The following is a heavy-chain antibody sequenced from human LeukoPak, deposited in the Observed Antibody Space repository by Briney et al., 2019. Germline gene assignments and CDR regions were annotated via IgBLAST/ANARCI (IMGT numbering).Heavy chain of an antibody. CDR2: ISYSSTTI. CDR3: VSSFIEEFDC. V-gene: IGHV3-48*01. CDR1: GFTFSSYS. J-gene: IGHJ4*02. Sequence: GGSLRLSCAASGFTFSSYSMNWVRQAPGKGLEWVSYISYSSTTIKYADSVKGRFTISRDNAKNSLYLQMNSLRAEDTAVYYCVSSFIEEFDCWGQGTLVTVSS. D-gene: IGHD1-26*01.